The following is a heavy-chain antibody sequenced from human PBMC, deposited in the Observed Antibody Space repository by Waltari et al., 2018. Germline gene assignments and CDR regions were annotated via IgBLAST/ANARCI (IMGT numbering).Heavy chain of an antibody. CDR1: GGPISSRSYH. CDR2: IYYSGST. D-gene: IGHD6-13*01. Sequence: QLQLQESGPGLVKPSDTLAPPFTFSGGPISSRSYHWGWIRQAPGKGLEWIGSIYYSGSTYYNPSLKSRVTISVDTSKNQFSLKLSSVTAADTAVYYCARGYSSSWSPEYFDYWGQGTLVTVSS. V-gene: IGHV4-39*01. CDR3: ARGYSSSWSPEYFDY. J-gene: IGHJ4*02.